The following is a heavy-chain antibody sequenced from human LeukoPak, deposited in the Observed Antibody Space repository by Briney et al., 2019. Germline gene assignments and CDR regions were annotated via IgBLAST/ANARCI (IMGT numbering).Heavy chain of an antibody. J-gene: IGHJ4*02. V-gene: IGHV3-74*01. D-gene: IGHD5-24*01. CDR3: ARVGSGYNGGY. CDR1: GFTFSSYW. Sequence: TGGSLRLSCAASGFTFSSYWMHWGRQAPGKGLVWVSRINSDGSSTSYADSVKGRFTISRDNAKNTLYLQMNSLRAEDTAVYYCARVGSGYNGGYWGQGTLVTVSS. CDR2: INSDGSST.